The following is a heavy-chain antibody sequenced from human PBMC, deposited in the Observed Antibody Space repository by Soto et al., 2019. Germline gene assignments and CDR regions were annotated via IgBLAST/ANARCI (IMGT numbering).Heavy chain of an antibody. D-gene: IGHD2-2*01. CDR1: GYTFTGYY. CDR3: ARALGAYCSSTSCYDYYYYGMDV. CDR2: INPNSGGT. V-gene: IGHV1-2*04. J-gene: IGHJ6*02. Sequence: QVQLVQSGAEVKKPGASVKVSCKASGYTFTGYYMHWVRQAPGQGLEWMGWINPNSGGTNYAQKFQGWVTMTRDTSISTAYMELSRLRSDDTAVYYCARALGAYCSSTSCYDYYYYGMDVWGQGTTVTVSS.